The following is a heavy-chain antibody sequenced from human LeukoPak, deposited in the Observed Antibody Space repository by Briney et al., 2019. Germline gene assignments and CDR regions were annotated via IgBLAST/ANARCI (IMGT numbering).Heavy chain of an antibody. Sequence: GGSLRLSCAASGFTFSSYEMNWVRQAPGKGLEWVSYISPSGSTIHYAASVKGRLTISRDNAKNSVFLQMNSLGVEDTAVYYCARRRLDSYYYGMDVWGQGTTVTVSS. CDR1: GFTFSSYE. CDR2: ISPSGSTI. J-gene: IGHJ6*02. V-gene: IGHV3-48*03. CDR3: ARRRLDSYYYGMDV. D-gene: IGHD6-19*01.